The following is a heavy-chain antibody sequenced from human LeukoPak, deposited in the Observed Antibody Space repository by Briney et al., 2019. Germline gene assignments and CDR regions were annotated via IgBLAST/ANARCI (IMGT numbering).Heavy chain of an antibody. D-gene: IGHD1-26*01. CDR1: GGTFSSYA. CDR3: AIYSGSKHYYYYYMDV. Sequence: SVKVSCKASGGTFSSYAISWVRQAPGQGLEWMGGIIPIFGTANYAQKFQGRVTITTDESTSTAYMELSSLRSEDTAVYYCAIYSGSKHYYYYYMDVWGKGTTVTVSS. J-gene: IGHJ6*03. V-gene: IGHV1-69*05. CDR2: IIPIFGTA.